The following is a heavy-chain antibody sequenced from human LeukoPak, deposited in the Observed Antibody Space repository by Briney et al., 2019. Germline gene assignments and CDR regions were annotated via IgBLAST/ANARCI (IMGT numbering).Heavy chain of an antibody. CDR2: IYTTGST. CDR3: ARDLTTPPYNWFDP. J-gene: IGHJ5*02. D-gene: IGHD4/OR15-4a*01. CDR1: GASIGSFY. Sequence: TTSETLSLTCTVSGASIGSFYWSWIRQPAGKGLEWIGRIYTTGSTSYNPSLKSRVTMSVDTSKNQFSLKLNSVTAADTAVYYCARDLTTPPYNWFDPWGQGTLVTVSS. V-gene: IGHV4-4*07.